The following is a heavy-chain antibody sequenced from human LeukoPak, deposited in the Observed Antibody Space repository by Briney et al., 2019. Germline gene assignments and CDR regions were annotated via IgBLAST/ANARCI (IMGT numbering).Heavy chain of an antibody. Sequence: GESLKISCKGSGYSFTSYWIGWVRQMPGKGLEWMGIIYPGDSDTRYSPSFQGQVTISADKSVSTAYLQWSSLKASDTAMYYCARHGVDDYLWGSYRYPKTPFFDYWGQGTLVTVSS. CDR1: GYSFTSYW. D-gene: IGHD3-16*02. CDR3: ARHGVDDYLWGSYRYPKTPFFDY. V-gene: IGHV5-51*01. J-gene: IGHJ4*02. CDR2: IYPGDSDT.